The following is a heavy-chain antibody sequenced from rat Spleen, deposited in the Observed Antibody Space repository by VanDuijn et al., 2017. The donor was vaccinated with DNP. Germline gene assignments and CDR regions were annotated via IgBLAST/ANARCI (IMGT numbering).Heavy chain of an antibody. D-gene: IGHD3-1*01. Sequence: EVQLVESGGGLVQPGRSLKLSCVASGLTFNNYWMTWIRQVPGKGLEWVASITSSGGSTYYPDSVKGRFTISRDNAKNTLYLQMDSLRSEDTATYYCARFSPSGSPHWYFDFWGPGTMVTVSS. V-gene: IGHV5-31*01. J-gene: IGHJ1*01. CDR1: GLTFNNYW. CDR3: ARFSPSGSPHWYFDF. CDR2: ITSSGGST.